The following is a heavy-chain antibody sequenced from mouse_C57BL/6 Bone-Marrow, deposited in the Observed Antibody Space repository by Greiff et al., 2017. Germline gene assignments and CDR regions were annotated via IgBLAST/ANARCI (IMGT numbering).Heavy chain of an antibody. D-gene: IGHD2-5*01. V-gene: IGHV1-82*01. J-gene: IGHJ2*01. Sequence: QVQLQQSGPELVKPGASVKISCKASGYAFSSSWMNWVKQRPGKGLEWIGRIYPGDGDTNYNGKFKGKATLTADKSSSTAYMQLSSLTSEDSAVYFCARGGNYSNYEDYWGQGTTLTVSS. CDR3: ARGGNYSNYEDY. CDR2: IYPGDGDT. CDR1: GYAFSSSW.